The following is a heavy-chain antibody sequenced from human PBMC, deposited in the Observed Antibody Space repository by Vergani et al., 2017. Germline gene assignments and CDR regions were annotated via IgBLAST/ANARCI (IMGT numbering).Heavy chain of an antibody. CDR1: GSTFSNSA. CDR2: ISGPGLST. J-gene: IGHJ4*01. V-gene: IGHV3-23*01. Sequence: EVHLLESGGGLVQSGGSLRLSCAASGSTFSNSAVSWVRQAPGRGLAWVSSISGPGLSTYYADSVKGRFSISRDNSKNTVFLQMHSLRAEDTAIYYCVXEKIDLGSYFFDSWGHGILVTVSS. D-gene: IGHD2/OR15-2a*01. CDR3: VXEKIDLGSYFFDS.